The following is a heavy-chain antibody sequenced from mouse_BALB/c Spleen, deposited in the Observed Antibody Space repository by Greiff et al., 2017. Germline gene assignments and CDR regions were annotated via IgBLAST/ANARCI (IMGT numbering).Heavy chain of an antibody. Sequence: DVKLVESGGGLVQPGGSRKLSCAASGFTFSSFGMHWVRQAPEKGLEWVAYISSGSSTIYYADTVKGRFTISRDNPKNTLFLQMTSLRSEDTAMYYCARSDFDYWGQGTTLTVSS. CDR3: ARSDFDY. CDR2: ISSGSSTI. J-gene: IGHJ2*01. V-gene: IGHV5-17*02. CDR1: GFTFSSFG.